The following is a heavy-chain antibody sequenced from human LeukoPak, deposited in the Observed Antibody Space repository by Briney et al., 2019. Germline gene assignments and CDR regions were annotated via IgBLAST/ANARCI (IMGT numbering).Heavy chain of an antibody. CDR3: ARDRSLRFLEWNSPNWFDP. D-gene: IGHD3-3*01. CDR1: GGTFSSYA. J-gene: IGHJ5*02. CDR2: IIPIFGTA. Sequence: SVKVSCKASGGTFSSYAISWVRQAPGQGLEWMGRIIPIFGTANYAQKFQGSVTITTDESTSTAYMELSSLRSEDTAVYYCARDRSLRFLEWNSPNWFDPWGQGTLVTVSS. V-gene: IGHV1-69*05.